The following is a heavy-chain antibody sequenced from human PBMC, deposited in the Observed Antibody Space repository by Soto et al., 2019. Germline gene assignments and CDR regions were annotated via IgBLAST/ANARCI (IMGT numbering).Heavy chain of an antibody. CDR3: ARAPYDSSGYPDWYFDL. J-gene: IGHJ2*01. D-gene: IGHD3-22*01. CDR2: IKQDGSEK. Sequence: EVQLVESGGGLVQPGGSLRLSCAASGFTFSSYWMSWVRQAPGKGLGWVANIKQDGSEKYYVDSVKGRFTISRDNAKNSLYLQMNSLRAEDTAVYCCARAPYDSSGYPDWYFDLWGRGTLVTVSS. CDR1: GFTFSSYW. V-gene: IGHV3-7*05.